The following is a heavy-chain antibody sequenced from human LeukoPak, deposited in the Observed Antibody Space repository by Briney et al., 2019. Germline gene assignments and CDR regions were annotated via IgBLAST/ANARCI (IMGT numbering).Heavy chain of an antibody. V-gene: IGHV4-38-2*02. CDR1: GYSITSGYY. J-gene: IGHJ3*02. D-gene: IGHD3-10*01. CDR3: ARVVRGVIIWKDAFDI. CDR2: NHSGST. Sequence: PSETLSLTCTVSGYSITSGYYWGWIRQPPGKGLEWTGSNHSGSTNYNPSLKSRVTISVDTSKNQFSLKLSSVTAADTAVYYCARVVRGVIIWKDAFDIWGQGTMVTVSS.